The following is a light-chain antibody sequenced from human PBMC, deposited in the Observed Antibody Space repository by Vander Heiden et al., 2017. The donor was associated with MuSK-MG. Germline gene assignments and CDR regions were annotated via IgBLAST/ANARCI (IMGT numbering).Light chain of an antibody. CDR2: YDS. J-gene: IGLJ3*02. Sequence: SYVLNQPPSVSVAPGKTARITCGGNNIGSKSVHWYQQKPGQAPVLVIYYDSDRPSGIPERFSGSNSGNTATLTISRVEAGDEADYYCQVWDSSSDHRVFGGGTKLTVL. CDR1: NIGSKS. CDR3: QVWDSSSDHRV. V-gene: IGLV3-21*04.